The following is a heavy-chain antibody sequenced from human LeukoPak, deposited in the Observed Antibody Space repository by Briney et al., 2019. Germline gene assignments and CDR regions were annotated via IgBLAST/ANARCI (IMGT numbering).Heavy chain of an antibody. CDR2: IKEDGSQK. J-gene: IGHJ4*02. D-gene: IGHD6-19*01. V-gene: IGHV3-7*01. Sequence: GGSLRLSCAASGFTFSNYWMAWVRQAPGKGLEWVGHIKEDGSQKQYVDSVKGRFTISRDNAKKSLSLQVDSLRVEDTAVYYCARDSGWHTFDYWGQGTLATASS. CDR3: ARDSGWHTFDY. CDR1: GFTFSNYW.